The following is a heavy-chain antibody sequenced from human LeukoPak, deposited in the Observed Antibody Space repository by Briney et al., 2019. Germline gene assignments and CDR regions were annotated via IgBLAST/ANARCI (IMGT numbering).Heavy chain of an antibody. CDR1: GGSFSGYY. V-gene: IGHV4-34*01. CDR3: ARGGDVDTAMGDFDY. Sequence: SETLSLTCAVYGGSFSGYYWSWIRQPPGKGLEWIGEINHRGSTNYNPSLKSRVTISVDTSKNQFSLKLSSVTAADTAVYYCARGGDVDTAMGDFDYWGQGTLVTVSS. CDR2: INHRGST. J-gene: IGHJ4*02. D-gene: IGHD5-18*01.